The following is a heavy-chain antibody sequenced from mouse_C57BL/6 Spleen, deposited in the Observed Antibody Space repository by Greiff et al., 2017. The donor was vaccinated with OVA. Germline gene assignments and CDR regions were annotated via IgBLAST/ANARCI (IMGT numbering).Heavy chain of an antibody. CDR2: INYDGSST. D-gene: IGHD1-1*01. CDR1: GFTFSDYY. V-gene: IGHV5-16*01. J-gene: IGHJ2*01. CDR3: ARRDYYGSSYFDY. Sequence: EVKVVESEGGLVQPGSSMKLSCTASGFTFSDYYMAWVRQVPEKGLEWVANINYDGSSTYYLDSLKSRFIISRDNAKNILYLQMSSLKSEDTATYYCARRDYYGSSYFDYWGQGTTLTVSS.